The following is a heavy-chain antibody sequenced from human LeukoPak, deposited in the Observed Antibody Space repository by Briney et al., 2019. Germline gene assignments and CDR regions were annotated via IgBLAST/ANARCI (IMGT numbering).Heavy chain of an antibody. D-gene: IGHD3-3*01. J-gene: IGHJ4*02. V-gene: IGHV4-34*01. Sequence: SETLSLTCAVYGGSFSGYYWSWIRQPPGKGLEWIGEINHSGSTNYNPSLRSRVTISVDTSKNQFSLKLSSVTAADTAVYYCARAKITDFWSGYYYYFDYWGQGTLVTVSS. CDR1: GGSFSGYY. CDR2: INHSGST. CDR3: ARAKITDFWSGYYYYFDY.